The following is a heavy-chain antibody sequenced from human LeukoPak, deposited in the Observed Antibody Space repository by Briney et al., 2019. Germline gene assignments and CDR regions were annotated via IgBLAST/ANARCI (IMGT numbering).Heavy chain of an antibody. V-gene: IGHV3-74*01. J-gene: IGHJ5*02. D-gene: IGHD3-10*01. CDR2: INGDGWST. Sequence: GGPLSLLCGACGVALRTSWMQGVRQAPGRGGVGLSHINGDGWSTRYADSVKGRFHISRDNAKNPVYLQVKSLRVEDTGVYYCAGERYYSIDRGGQGALLTVSS. CDR3: AGERYYSIDR. CDR1: GVALRTSW.